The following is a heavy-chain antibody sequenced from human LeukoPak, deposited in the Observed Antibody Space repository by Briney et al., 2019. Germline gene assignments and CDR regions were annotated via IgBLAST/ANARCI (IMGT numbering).Heavy chain of an antibody. V-gene: IGHV1-2*02. CDR3: ARESGYFDSSGYYY. CDR1: GYTFTVYY. CDR2: INPNSGGT. D-gene: IGHD3-22*01. Sequence: ASVNVSCTASGYTFTVYYMHWVRQAPGQGLEWMGWINPNSGGTNYAQKFQGRVTMTRDTSISTAYMELSRLRSDDTAVYYCARESGYFDSSGYYYWGQGTLVTVSS. J-gene: IGHJ4*02.